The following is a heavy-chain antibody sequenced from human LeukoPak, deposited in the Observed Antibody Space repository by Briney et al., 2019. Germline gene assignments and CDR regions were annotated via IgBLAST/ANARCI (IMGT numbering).Heavy chain of an antibody. CDR1: GGSISSCY. D-gene: IGHD3-10*01. Sequence: SETLSLTCTVSGGSISSCYWSWIRQPPGKGLEWIGYIYYSGSTNYNPSLKSRVTISVDTSKNQFSLKLSSVTAADTAVYYCARANTSYYGSRSLELWGQGTLVTVSS. V-gene: IGHV4-59*01. CDR3: ARANTSYYGSRSLEL. CDR2: IYYSGST. J-gene: IGHJ4*02.